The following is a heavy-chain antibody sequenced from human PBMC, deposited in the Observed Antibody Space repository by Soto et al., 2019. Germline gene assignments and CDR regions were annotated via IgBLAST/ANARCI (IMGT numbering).Heavy chain of an antibody. CDR2: ISAFNGHT. CDR1: GYTFTNFG. J-gene: IGHJ5*02. Sequence: QVQLVQSGTEVKKPGASVKVSCKTSGYTFTNFGISWVRQAPGQGLEWMGWISAFNGHTHHAQKFQGRVSLTTETSTTTAFLELRSRWSDDTAVYYCAREPPRATAGLNYFDPWGQGTLVSVSS. CDR3: AREPPRATAGLNYFDP. D-gene: IGHD6-13*01. V-gene: IGHV1-18*01.